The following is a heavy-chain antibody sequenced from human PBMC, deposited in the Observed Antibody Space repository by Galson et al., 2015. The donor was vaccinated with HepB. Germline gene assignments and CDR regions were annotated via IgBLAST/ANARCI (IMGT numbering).Heavy chain of an antibody. CDR1: GFTFDDYA. V-gene: IGHV3-9*01. CDR3: AKTSGSYDYFDY. CDR2: ISWNSGSI. Sequence: SLGLYCAASGFTFDDYAMHWVRQAPGKGLEWVSGISWNSGSIGYADSVKGRFTISRDNAKNSLYLQMNSLRAEDTALYYCAKTSGSYDYFDYWGQGTLVTVSS. D-gene: IGHD1-26*01. J-gene: IGHJ4*02.